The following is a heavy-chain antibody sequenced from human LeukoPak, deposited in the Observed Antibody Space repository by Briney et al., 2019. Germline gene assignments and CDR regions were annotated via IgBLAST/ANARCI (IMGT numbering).Heavy chain of an antibody. V-gene: IGHV1-69*13. Sequence: SVKVSCTASGGTFSSYAISWVRQAPGQGLEWMGGIIPIFGTANYAQKFQGRVTITADESTSTAYMELSSLRSEDTAVYYCAAVAYCGGDCYPYFDYWGQGTLVTVSS. D-gene: IGHD2-21*02. CDR1: GGTFSSYA. CDR2: IIPIFGTA. J-gene: IGHJ4*02. CDR3: AAVAYCGGDCYPYFDY.